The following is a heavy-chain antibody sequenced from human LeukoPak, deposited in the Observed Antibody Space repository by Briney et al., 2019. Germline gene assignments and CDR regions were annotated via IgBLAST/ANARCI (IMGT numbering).Heavy chain of an antibody. D-gene: IGHD3-10*01. J-gene: IGHJ4*02. CDR2: IRSKAYGGTT. V-gene: IGHV3-49*04. CDR3: TRAKITMVRGAPDY. CDR1: GFTFGDYA. Sequence: QSGGSLTLSCTASGFTFGDYAMSGVRQAPGKGLEWVGFIRSKAYGGTTEYAASVKGRFTISRDDSKSIAYLQMNSLKTEDTAVYYCTRAKITMVRGAPDYWGQGTVIAVSS.